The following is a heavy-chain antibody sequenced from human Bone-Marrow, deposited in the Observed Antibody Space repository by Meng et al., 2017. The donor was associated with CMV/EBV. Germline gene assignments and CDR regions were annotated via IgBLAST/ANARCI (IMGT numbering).Heavy chain of an antibody. CDR2: IKTDGSER. Sequence: YLGESGGGLVPPWGSLIPALSDPGLPISNYWMSWVRQAPGKGLEWVANIKTDGSERYYVDSVKGRFSISRDNADNSLYLQMNNLRAEDTAVYYCRLGHYSQDWGQGTLVTVSS. CDR1: GLPISNYW. V-gene: IGHV3-7*02. CDR3: RLGHYSQD. J-gene: IGHJ4*02. D-gene: IGHD4-17*01.